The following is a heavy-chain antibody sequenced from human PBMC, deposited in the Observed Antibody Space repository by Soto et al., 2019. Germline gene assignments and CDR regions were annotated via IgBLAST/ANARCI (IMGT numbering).Heavy chain of an antibody. CDR1: GGSISSGSYY. V-gene: IGHV4-39*01. J-gene: IGHJ1*01. CDR2: IYSSGKT. Sequence: PSETLSLTCTVSGGSISSGSYYWGWIRQPPGKGLEWIGSIYSSGKTYYNPSLKSRVTISVDTSKNEFSLKLESVIAADTAVYYCARYSSSWSKYLQYWGRGSLVTVSS. D-gene: IGHD6-13*01. CDR3: ARYSSSWSKYLQY.